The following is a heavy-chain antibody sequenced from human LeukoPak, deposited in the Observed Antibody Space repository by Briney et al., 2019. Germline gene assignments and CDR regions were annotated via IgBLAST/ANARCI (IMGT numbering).Heavy chain of an antibody. J-gene: IGHJ5*02. D-gene: IGHD2-2*02. CDR1: GGTFISYT. CDR3: ARDSVVPAAIRLNWFDP. CDR2: IIPILGIA. Sequence: ASVKVSCKASGGTFISYTISWVRQAPGQGLEWMGRIIPILGIANYAQKFQGRVTITADKSTSTAYMELSSLRSEDTAVYYCARDSVVPAAIRLNWFDPWGQGTLVTVSS. V-gene: IGHV1-69*04.